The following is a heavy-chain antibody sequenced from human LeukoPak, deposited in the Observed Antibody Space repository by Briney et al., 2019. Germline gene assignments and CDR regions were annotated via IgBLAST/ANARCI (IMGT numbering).Heavy chain of an antibody. CDR2: IYYSGST. CDR3: ARGGLQTSSRKYSYGI. D-gene: IGHD5-18*01. J-gene: IGHJ4*02. CDR1: GGSISSSSYY. Sequence: SETLSLTCTVSGGSISSSSYYWGWVRQPPGKGLEWIGSIYYSGSTYYNPSPKSRVTISVDTSKNQFSLKLSSVTAADTAVYYCARGGLQTSSRKYSYGIWGQGTLVTVSS. V-gene: IGHV4-39*01.